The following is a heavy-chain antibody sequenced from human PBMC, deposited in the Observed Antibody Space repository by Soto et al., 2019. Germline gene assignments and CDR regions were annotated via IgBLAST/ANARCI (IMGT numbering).Heavy chain of an antibody. D-gene: IGHD5-18*01. CDR2: IHYSGST. Sequence: SETLSLTCTVSGGSINSYYWSWIRQSPGKGLEWIGYIHYSGSTSYNPSLRSRVTISVDTSKNHFSLKLRSVTAADTAVYYCARGWRGYSYGFDYWGQGTLVTVS. CDR3: ARGWRGYSYGFDY. J-gene: IGHJ4*02. V-gene: IGHV4-59*01. CDR1: GGSINSYY.